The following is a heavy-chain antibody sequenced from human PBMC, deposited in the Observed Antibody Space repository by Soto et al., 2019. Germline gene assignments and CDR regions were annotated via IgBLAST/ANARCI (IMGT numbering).Heavy chain of an antibody. V-gene: IGHV1-69*13. CDR3: ASSSIAAVNWFDP. Sequence: SVKVSCKASGGTFSSYAISWVRQAPGQGLEWMGGIIPIFGTANYAQKFQGRVTITADESTSTAYMELSSLRSEDTAVYYCASSSIAAVNWFDPWGQGTLVTVSS. J-gene: IGHJ5*02. CDR1: GGTFSSYA. D-gene: IGHD6-13*01. CDR2: IIPIFGTA.